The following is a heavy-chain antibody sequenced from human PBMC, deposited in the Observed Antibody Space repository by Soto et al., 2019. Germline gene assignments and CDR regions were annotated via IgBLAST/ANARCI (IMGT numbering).Heavy chain of an antibody. D-gene: IGHD4-4*01. Sequence: EVQLVESGGGLVQPGASLRLSCAASGFIFSNFLMHWVRQAPGEGLVWLARIDSDGSRTRYADSVKGRFTISRDNAKNTLHLQMNSLRAEDTAMYYCVRDVQFQSFDYWGQGTLVTVSS. CDR3: VRDVQFQSFDY. CDR1: GFIFSNFL. J-gene: IGHJ4*02. CDR2: IDSDGSRT. V-gene: IGHV3-74*01.